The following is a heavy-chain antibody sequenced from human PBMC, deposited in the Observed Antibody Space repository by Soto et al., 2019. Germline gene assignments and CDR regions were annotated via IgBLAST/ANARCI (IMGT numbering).Heavy chain of an antibody. Sequence: GGSLRLSCAASGFTVSSNYMIWVRQAPGKGLEWVSVIYSGGSTYYADSVKGRFTISRDNSRNTLYLQMNSLRAEDTAVYYCARGSAEYYGMDVWGQGTTVTVSS. CDR1: GFTVSSNY. V-gene: IGHV3-53*01. CDR2: IYSGGST. CDR3: ARGSAEYYGMDV. J-gene: IGHJ6*02.